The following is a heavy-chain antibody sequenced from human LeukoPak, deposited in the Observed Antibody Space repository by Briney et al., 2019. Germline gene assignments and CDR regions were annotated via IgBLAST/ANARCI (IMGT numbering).Heavy chain of an antibody. D-gene: IGHD4-23*01. V-gene: IGHV3-33*01. Sequence: PGRSLRLSCAASGFTFSSYGMHWVRQAPGKGLEWVAVIWYDGSNKYYADSVKGRFTISRDNSKNTLYLQMNSLRAEDTAVYYCAREPSPGYGGFDYWGQGTLVTVSS. CDR1: GFTFSSYG. CDR3: AREPSPGYGGFDY. J-gene: IGHJ4*02. CDR2: IWYDGSNK.